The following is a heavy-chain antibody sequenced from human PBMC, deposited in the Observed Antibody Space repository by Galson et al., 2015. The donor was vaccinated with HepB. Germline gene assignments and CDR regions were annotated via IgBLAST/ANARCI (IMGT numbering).Heavy chain of an antibody. J-gene: IGHJ6*03. Sequence: QSGAEVKKPGESLRISCKGSGYSFTSYWISWVRQMPGKGLEWMGRIDPSDSYTNYSPSFQGHVTISADKSISTAYLQWSSLKASDTALYYCARQGSSGSYYYYYYMDVWGKGTTVTVSS. D-gene: IGHD6-19*01. CDR3: ARQGSSGSYYYYYYMDV. CDR1: GYSFTSYW. V-gene: IGHV5-10-1*01. CDR2: IDPSDSYT.